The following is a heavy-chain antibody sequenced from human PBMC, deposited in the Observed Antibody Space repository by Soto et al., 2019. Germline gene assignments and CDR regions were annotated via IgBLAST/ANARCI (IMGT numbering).Heavy chain of an antibody. CDR3: ARGGGTILAPLP. CDR2: IYYSGST. CDR1: GGSISSYY. D-gene: IGHD3-3*01. V-gene: IGHV4-59*01. J-gene: IGHJ5*02. Sequence: SETLSLTCTASGGSISSYYWSWIRQPPGKGLEWIGYIYYSGSTNYNPSLKSRVTISVDTSKNQFSLKLSSVTAADTAVYYCARGGGTILAPLPWGPGTLVTVSS.